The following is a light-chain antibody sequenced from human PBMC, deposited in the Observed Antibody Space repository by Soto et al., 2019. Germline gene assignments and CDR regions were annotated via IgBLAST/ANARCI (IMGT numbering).Light chain of an antibody. J-gene: IGKJ1*01. V-gene: IGKV1-5*01. CDR1: QTISSW. CDR2: DAS. Sequence: DIQMTQSRSTLSGSVGYRSTITGLAIQTISSWLAWYQQKPGKAPKLLIYDASSLESGVPSRLSGSGSGTEFTLTISSLQPDDFATYYCQQYNSYSQPFGQGTKVDIK. CDR3: QQYNSYSQP.